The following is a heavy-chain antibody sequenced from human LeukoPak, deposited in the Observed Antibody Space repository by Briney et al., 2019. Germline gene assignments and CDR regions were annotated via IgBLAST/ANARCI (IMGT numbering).Heavy chain of an antibody. V-gene: IGHV3-30*03. CDR3: ARWVDYPNRSYFDY. CDR1: GLSLNSYA. J-gene: IGHJ4*02. Sequence: GGSLRLSCAASGLSLNSYAIHWVRQAPGKGLEWVTAISYDGSNKHYADSVRGRFTISRDNSKNTLYLQMNSLRAEDTAVYYCARWVDYPNRSYFDYWGQGTLVTVSS. CDR2: ISYDGSNK. D-gene: IGHD4-11*01.